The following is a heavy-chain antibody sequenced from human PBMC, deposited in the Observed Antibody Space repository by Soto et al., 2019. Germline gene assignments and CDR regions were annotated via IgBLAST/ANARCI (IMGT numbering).Heavy chain of an antibody. V-gene: IGHV5-51*01. Sequence: GESLKISCKGSGYSFTSYWIGWVRQMPGKGLEWMGIIYPGDSDTRYSPSFQGQVTISADKSISTAYLQWSSLKASDTAIYYCANLVDSSVYYFAYWGKGTLVTVSP. CDR3: ANLVDSSVYYFAY. CDR2: IYPGDSDT. CDR1: GYSFTSYW. D-gene: IGHD3-22*01. J-gene: IGHJ4*02.